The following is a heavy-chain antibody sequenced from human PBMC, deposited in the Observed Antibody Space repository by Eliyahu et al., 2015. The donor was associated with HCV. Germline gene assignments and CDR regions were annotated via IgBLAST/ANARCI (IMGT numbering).Heavy chain of an antibody. Sequence: QVQLQESGPGLVKPSETLSLTCAVSGYSISSGYYWGWIRQPPGKGLEWIGSIYHSGSTYYNPSLKSRVTISVDTSKNQFSLKLSSVTAADTAVYYCAHLYSGSYYAFDYWGQGTLVTVSS. CDR1: GYSISSGYY. D-gene: IGHD1-26*01. J-gene: IGHJ4*02. V-gene: IGHV4-38-2*01. CDR3: AHLYSGSYYAFDY. CDR2: IYHSGST.